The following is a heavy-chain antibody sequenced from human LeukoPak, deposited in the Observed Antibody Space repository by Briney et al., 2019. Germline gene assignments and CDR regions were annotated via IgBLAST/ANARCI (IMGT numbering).Heavy chain of an antibody. J-gene: IGHJ4*02. Sequence: PGGSLRLSCAASGFTFSSYAMHWVRQAPGKGLEWVAVISYDGSNKYYADSVKGRFTISRDNSKNTLYLQMNSLRAEDTAVYYCARDRRGSGSPFDYWGQGTLVTVSS. CDR1: GFTFSSYA. D-gene: IGHD3-10*01. V-gene: IGHV3-30*04. CDR2: ISYDGSNK. CDR3: ARDRRGSGSPFDY.